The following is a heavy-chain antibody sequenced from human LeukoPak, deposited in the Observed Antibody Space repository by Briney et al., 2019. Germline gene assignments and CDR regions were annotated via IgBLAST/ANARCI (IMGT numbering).Heavy chain of an antibody. CDR3: ARDTYSYDSSGFDY. J-gene: IGHJ4*02. CDR1: GGSMSGYY. D-gene: IGHD3-22*01. Sequence: SETLSLTCTVSGGSMSGYYWSWIRQPAGRGLEWIGRIYTSGSTKYNPSLKSRVTMSVDTSKNQFSLKLSSATAADTAVYYCARDTYSYDSSGFDYWGQGTLVTVSS. V-gene: IGHV4-4*07. CDR2: IYTSGST.